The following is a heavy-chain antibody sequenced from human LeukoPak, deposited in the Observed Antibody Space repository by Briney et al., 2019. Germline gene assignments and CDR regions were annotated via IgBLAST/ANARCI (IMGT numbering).Heavy chain of an antibody. CDR1: GFTFSRYG. V-gene: IGHV3-30*03. J-gene: IGHJ6*03. Sequence: GGSLRLSCAASGFTFSRYGMHWVRQAPGKGLEWVAVISYDGGDKYYADSVKGRFTISRDNAKNSLYLQMNSLRAEDTAVYYCARAYSETYGLGYYYMDVWGKGTTVTISS. CDR3: ARAYSETYGLGYYYMDV. CDR2: ISYDGGDK. D-gene: IGHD1-26*01.